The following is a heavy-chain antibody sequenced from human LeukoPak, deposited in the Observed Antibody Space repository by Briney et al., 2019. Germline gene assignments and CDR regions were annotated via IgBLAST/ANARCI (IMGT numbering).Heavy chain of an antibody. V-gene: IGHV1-2*02. CDR3: ALYDFWSGYPDY. CDR1: GHTFTGYY. J-gene: IGHJ4*02. Sequence: GASVKVSCKASGHTFTGYYIHWVRQAPGQGLEWMGWITPNSGGTNYAQKFQGRVTMTRDTSITTAYMELTSLRSDDTAVYYCALYDFWSGYPDYWGQGTLVTVSS. CDR2: ITPNSGGT. D-gene: IGHD3-3*01.